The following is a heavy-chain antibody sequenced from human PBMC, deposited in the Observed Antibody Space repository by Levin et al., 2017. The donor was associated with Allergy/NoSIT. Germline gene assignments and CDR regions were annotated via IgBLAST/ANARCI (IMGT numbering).Heavy chain of an antibody. J-gene: IGHJ6*03. D-gene: IGHD3-10*01. CDR3: SRARAAYGSGRFWMENYYYYNMDV. CDR1: GFNFGDYA. V-gene: IGHV3-49*03. Sequence: GGSLRLSCTGSGFNFGDYAFHWFRQAPGKGPEWVGFIRSKPYGGTAEYAASVKGRFSISRDDSKTIAHLQMNSLKSEDTGVYYCSRARAAYGSGRFWMENYYYYNMDVWGKGTTVTVSS. CDR2: IRSKPYGGTA.